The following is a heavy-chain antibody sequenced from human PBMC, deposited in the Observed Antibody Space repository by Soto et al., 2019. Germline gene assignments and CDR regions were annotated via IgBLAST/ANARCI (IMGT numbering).Heavy chain of an antibody. Sequence: QVQLVQSGAEVKKPGSSVKVSCKASGGTFSSYAISWVRQAPGQGLEWMGGIIPIFGTANYAQKFQGRVTITSDESTSTAYRERSSLRSEDTSVYYCAREMLETNYGDYHDYWCQRTLVTVSS. J-gene: IGHJ4*02. CDR2: IIPIFGTA. D-gene: IGHD4-17*01. CDR3: AREMLETNYGDYHDY. V-gene: IGHV1-69*01. CDR1: GGTFSSYA.